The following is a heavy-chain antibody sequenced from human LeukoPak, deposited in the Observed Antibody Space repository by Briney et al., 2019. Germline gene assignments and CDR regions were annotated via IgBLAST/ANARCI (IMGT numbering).Heavy chain of an antibody. CDR1: GFTFSSYA. J-gene: IGHJ6*03. V-gene: IGHV3-23*01. CDR2: IIGSGGST. CDR3: AKGPWDSGSYPGHSYYMDV. D-gene: IGHD1-26*01. Sequence: PGGSLRLSCAASGFTFSSYARSWFRQAPGKGLEWAPAIIGSGGSTYYADSVKGRFTISRDNSKNTLYLQMNSLRAEDTAVYYCAKGPWDSGSYPGHSYYMDVWGKGTTVTVSS.